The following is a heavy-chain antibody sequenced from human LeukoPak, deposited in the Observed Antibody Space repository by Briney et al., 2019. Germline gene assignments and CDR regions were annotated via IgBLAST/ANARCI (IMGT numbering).Heavy chain of an antibody. J-gene: IGHJ4*02. CDR1: GFTFSSYS. CDR2: ISSSSSYI. Sequence: GGSLRLSYAASGFTFSSYSMNWVRQSPGKGLEWVSSISSSSSYIYYEYSVKGRFTISRDNAKNSLYLQMNSLRAEDTAVYYCARGAAGSYSGIDYWGQGTLVTVSS. V-gene: IGHV3-21*01. CDR3: ARGAAGSYSGIDY. D-gene: IGHD6-13*01.